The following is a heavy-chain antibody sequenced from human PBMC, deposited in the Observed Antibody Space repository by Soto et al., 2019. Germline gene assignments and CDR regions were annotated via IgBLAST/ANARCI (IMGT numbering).Heavy chain of an antibody. CDR1: GGSISSYY. CDR2: IYYSGST. CDR3: ARDGYNLLDP. Sequence: SETLSLTCTVSGGSISSYYWSWIRQPPGKGLEWIGYIYYSGSTNYNPSLKSRVTISVDTSKNQFSLKLSSVTAAVTAVYYCARDGYNLLDPWGQGTLVTVSS. V-gene: IGHV4-59*01. J-gene: IGHJ5*02. D-gene: IGHD5-12*01.